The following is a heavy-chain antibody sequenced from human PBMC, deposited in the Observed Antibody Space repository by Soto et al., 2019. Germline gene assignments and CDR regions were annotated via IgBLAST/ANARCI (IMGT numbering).Heavy chain of an antibody. Sequence: GGSLRLSCAASGFTFSSYAMHWVRQAPGKGLEWVAVISYDGSNKYYADSVKGRFTISRDNSKNTLYLQMNSLRAEDTAVYYCARDFVVVPAAPPSDAFDIWGQGTMVTVSS. D-gene: IGHD2-2*01. V-gene: IGHV3-30-3*01. CDR2: ISYDGSNK. CDR1: GFTFSSYA. J-gene: IGHJ3*02. CDR3: ARDFVVVPAAPPSDAFDI.